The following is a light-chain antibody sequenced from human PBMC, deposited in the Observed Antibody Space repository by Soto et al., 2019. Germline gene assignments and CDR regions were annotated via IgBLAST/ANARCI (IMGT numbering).Light chain of an antibody. Sequence: QSALTQSAFVSGSPGQPITISCTGTSSDVGGYNYVSWYQQYPGKAPKLMIYEVNNRPSGVSNRFSGSKSGNTASLTISGLQAEDEADYYCSSYTSSNTLVFGGGTKVTVL. CDR2: EVN. J-gene: IGLJ2*01. CDR3: SSYTSSNTLV. CDR1: SSDVGGYNY. V-gene: IGLV2-14*03.